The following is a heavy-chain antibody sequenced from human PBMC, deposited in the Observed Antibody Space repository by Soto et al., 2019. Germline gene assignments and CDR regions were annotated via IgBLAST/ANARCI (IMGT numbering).Heavy chain of an antibody. D-gene: IGHD4-17*01. CDR3: ARATTVTLFDY. Sequence: GGSLRLSCAASGFTFSSYGMHWVRQAPGKGLEWVAVIWYDGSNKYYADSVKGRFTISRDNSKNTLYLQMNSLRAEDTAVYYCARATTVTLFDYWGQGTLVTVSS. V-gene: IGHV3-33*01. CDR1: GFTFSSYG. J-gene: IGHJ4*02. CDR2: IWYDGSNK.